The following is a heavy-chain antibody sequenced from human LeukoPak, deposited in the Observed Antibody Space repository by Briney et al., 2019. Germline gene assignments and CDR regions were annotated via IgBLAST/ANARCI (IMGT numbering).Heavy chain of an antibody. CDR3: AKDLRDYYDSRLDY. J-gene: IGHJ4*02. D-gene: IGHD3-22*01. CDR2: ISYDGSNK. Sequence: PGGSLRLSCAASGLTFSSYGMHWVRQAPGKGLEWVAVISYDGSNKYYADSVKGRFTISRDNSKNTLYLQMNSLRAEDTAVYYCAKDLRDYYDSRLDYWGQGTLVTVSS. CDR1: GLTFSSYG. V-gene: IGHV3-30*18.